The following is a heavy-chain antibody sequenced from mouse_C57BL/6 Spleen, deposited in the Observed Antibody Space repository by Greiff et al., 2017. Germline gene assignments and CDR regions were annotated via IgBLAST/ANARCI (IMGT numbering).Heavy chain of an antibody. J-gene: IGHJ1*03. CDR1: GYTFTSYG. CDR2: IYPRSGNT. V-gene: IGHV1-81*01. CDR3: ARSGYYYGSGYFDV. Sequence: QVQLQQSVAELARPGASVKLSCKASGYTFTSYGISWVKQRTGQGLEWIGEIYPRSGNTYYNEKFKGKATLTADKSSSTAYMELRSLTSEDSAVYICARSGYYYGSGYFDVWGTGTTVTVSS. D-gene: IGHD1-1*01.